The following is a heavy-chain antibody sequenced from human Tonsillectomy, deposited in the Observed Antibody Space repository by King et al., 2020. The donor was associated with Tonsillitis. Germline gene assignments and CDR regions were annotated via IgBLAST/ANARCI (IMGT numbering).Heavy chain of an antibody. CDR2: ISYDGSNK. V-gene: IGHV3-30-3*01. J-gene: IGHJ6*02. CDR1: GFTFSSYA. Sequence: HVQLVESGGGVVQPGRSLRLSCAASGFTFSSYAMHWVRQAPGKGLEWVAVISYDGSNKYYADSVKGRFTISRDNSKNTLYLQMNSLRAEDTAVYYCARAREAGYSSSWFISYSYYYGMDVWGQGTTFTVSS. D-gene: IGHD6-13*01. CDR3: ARAREAGYSSSWFISYSYYYGMDV.